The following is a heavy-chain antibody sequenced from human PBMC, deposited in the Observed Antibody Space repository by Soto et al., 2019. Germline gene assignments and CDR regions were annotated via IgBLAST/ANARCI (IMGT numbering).Heavy chain of an antibody. V-gene: IGHV6-1*01. CDR2: TYYRSKWYS. J-gene: IGHJ4*02. CDR1: GDSVSSTSAA. CDR3: ARGSYYSGWV. Sequence: PAQTLSLPCAISGDSVSSTSAALSWIRQSPSRGLEWLGRTYYRSKWYSDYAVSVKSRITINPDTSKNQFSLQLNSVTPEDTAVYYCARGSYYSGWVWGQGTLVTVSS. D-gene: IGHD6-19*01.